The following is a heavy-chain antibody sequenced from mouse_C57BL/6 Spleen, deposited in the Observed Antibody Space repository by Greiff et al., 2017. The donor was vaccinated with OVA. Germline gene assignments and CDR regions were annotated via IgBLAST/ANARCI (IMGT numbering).Heavy chain of an antibody. CDR2: IYPGDGDT. D-gene: IGHD2-5*01. CDR3: AYYSNDY. V-gene: IGHV1-82*01. J-gene: IGHJ2*01. Sequence: QVQLQQSGPELVKPGASVKISCKASGYAFSSSWMNWVKQRPGKGLEWIGRIYPGDGDTSYNGKFKGKATLTADKSSSTAYMQLSSLTSEDSAVYFCAYYSNDYWGQGTTLTVSS. CDR1: GYAFSSSW.